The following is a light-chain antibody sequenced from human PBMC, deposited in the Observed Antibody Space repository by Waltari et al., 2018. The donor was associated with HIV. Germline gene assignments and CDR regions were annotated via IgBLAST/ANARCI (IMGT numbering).Light chain of an antibody. J-gene: IGKJ4*01. Sequence: IQLTPSPSSLSASVGDRVTITCRASQVISNYLAWYQQKPGKVPKLLIYAASTLQSGVPSRFSGSGSGTDFTLTISSLQPEDAATYDCQKYNSAPRTFGGGTKVEIK. V-gene: IGKV1-27*01. CDR3: QKYNSAPRT. CDR1: QVISNY. CDR2: AAS.